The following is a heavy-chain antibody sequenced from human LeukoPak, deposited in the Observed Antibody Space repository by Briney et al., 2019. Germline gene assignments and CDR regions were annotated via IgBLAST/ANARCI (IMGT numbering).Heavy chain of an antibody. Sequence: GASVKVSCKASGYTVTSYGISWGRQAPGQGLERMGWISAYNGNTNYAQKLQGRVTMTTDTSTRTDYMELRSLRSDDTAVYYCARDPLVLGGKNWFDPWGQGTLVTVSS. CDR3: ARDPLVLGGKNWFDP. CDR2: ISAYNGNT. V-gene: IGHV1-18*01. D-gene: IGHD6-6*01. J-gene: IGHJ5*02. CDR1: GYTVTSYG.